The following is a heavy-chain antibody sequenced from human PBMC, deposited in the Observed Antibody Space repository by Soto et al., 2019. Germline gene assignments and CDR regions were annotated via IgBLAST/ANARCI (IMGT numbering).Heavy chain of an antibody. J-gene: IGHJ6*02. CDR1: GFTFSSYG. CDR3: ARGSPRFYCSSTSCSKYYYYYYGMDV. Sequence: PGGSLRLSCAASGFTFSSYGMHWVRQAPGKGLEWVAVIWYDGSNKYYADSVKGRFTISRDNSKNTLYLQMNSLRAEDTAVYYCARGSPRFYCSSTSCSKYYYYYYGMDVWGQGTTVTVS. D-gene: IGHD2-2*01. CDR2: IWYDGSNK. V-gene: IGHV3-33*01.